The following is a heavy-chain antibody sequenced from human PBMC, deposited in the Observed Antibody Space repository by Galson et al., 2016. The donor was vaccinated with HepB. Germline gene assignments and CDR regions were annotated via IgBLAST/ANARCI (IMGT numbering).Heavy chain of an antibody. Sequence: SRTFYADSVKGRFTISSDNARNTVYLQMNSLRGEDSAIYYCGSIFETWGQGTQVTVSS. CDR2: SRT. D-gene: IGHD2-15*01. V-gene: IGHV3-74*01. J-gene: IGHJ4*02. CDR3: GSIFET.